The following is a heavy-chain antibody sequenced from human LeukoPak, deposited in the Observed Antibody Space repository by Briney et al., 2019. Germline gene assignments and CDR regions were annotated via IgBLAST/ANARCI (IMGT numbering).Heavy chain of an antibody. J-gene: IGHJ4*02. V-gene: IGHV4-34*01. CDR1: GGSFSDYY. CDR3: SGSTYIGLDF. CDR2: INHRGST. D-gene: IGHD2-15*01. Sequence: SETLSLTCVVYGGSFSDYYWSWIRQPPGKGLGWIGEINHRGSTNYNPSLTSRVTISVDTSKKQFSLRLTSVTAADTAVYYCSGSTYIGLDFWGQGNLVTVSS.